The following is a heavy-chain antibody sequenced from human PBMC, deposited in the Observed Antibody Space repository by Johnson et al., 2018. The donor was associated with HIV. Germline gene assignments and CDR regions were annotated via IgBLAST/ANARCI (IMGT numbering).Heavy chain of an antibody. CDR2: IRYDGSLK. J-gene: IGHJ3*02. Sequence: QVQLVESGGGLIQPGGSLRLSCAASGFTVSSNYMSWVRQAPGKGLEWVAFIRYDGSLKYLADSVKGRFTISRDNSKNTLYLQMNSLRADDTAVYYCAKDLRWEDAFDIWGQGTMVTVSS. CDR1: GFTVSSNY. CDR3: AKDLRWEDAFDI. D-gene: IGHD1-26*01. V-gene: IGHV3-30*02.